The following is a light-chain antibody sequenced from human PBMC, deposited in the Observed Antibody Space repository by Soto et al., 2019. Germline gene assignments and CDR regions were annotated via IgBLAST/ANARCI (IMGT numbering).Light chain of an antibody. J-gene: IGKJ1*01. CDR2: DAS. Sequence: EIVLTQSTATLSFSPGERATLSCRASQSVSSYLAWYQQKPGQAPRLLIYDASNRATGIPARFSGSGSGTDFTLTISSLEPEDFAVYYCQQRSNWPRTFGQGTKVDIK. CDR3: QQRSNWPRT. V-gene: IGKV3-11*01. CDR1: QSVSSY.